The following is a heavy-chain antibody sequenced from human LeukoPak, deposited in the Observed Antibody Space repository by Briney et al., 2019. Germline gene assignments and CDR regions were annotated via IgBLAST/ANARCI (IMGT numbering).Heavy chain of an antibody. Sequence: SQTLYLTCAVSGGSISSGGYSWSWIRQPPGKGLEWIGYIYHSGSTYYNPSLKSRVTISVDRSKNQFSLKLSSVTAADTAVYYCARGGIQLWFDAFDIWGQGTMVTVSS. CDR2: IYHSGST. CDR1: GGSISSGGYS. J-gene: IGHJ3*02. CDR3: ARGGIQLWFDAFDI. V-gene: IGHV4-30-2*01. D-gene: IGHD5-18*01.